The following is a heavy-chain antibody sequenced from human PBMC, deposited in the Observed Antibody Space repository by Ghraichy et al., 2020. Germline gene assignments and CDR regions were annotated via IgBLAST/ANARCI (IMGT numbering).Heavy chain of an antibody. CDR1: GGSFSGYY. V-gene: IGHV4-34*01. CDR2: INHSGST. CDR3: ASRHIVVVPAAHYYYMDV. Sequence: SETLSLTCAVYGGSFSGYYWSWIRQPPGKGLEWIGEINHSGSTNYNPSLKSRVTISVDTSKNQFSLKLSSVTAADTAVYYCASRHIVVVPAAHYYYMDVWGKGTTVTVSS. D-gene: IGHD2-2*01. J-gene: IGHJ6*03.